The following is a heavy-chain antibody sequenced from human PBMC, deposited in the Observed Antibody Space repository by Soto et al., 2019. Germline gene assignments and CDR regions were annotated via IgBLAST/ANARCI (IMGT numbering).Heavy chain of an antibody. Sequence: GGSLRLSCAASGFTFSNAWMNWVRQAPGKGLEWVGRIKSKTDGGTTDYAAPVKGRFTISRDDSKNTLYLQMNSLKTEDTAVYYCTTDSGYSYGYGIDYWGQGTLVTVSS. D-gene: IGHD5-18*01. V-gene: IGHV3-15*07. CDR2: IKSKTDGGTT. CDR1: GFTFSNAW. CDR3: TTDSGYSYGYGIDY. J-gene: IGHJ4*02.